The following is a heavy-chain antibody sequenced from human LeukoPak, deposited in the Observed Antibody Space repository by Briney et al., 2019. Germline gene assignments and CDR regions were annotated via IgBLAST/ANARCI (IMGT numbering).Heavy chain of an antibody. CDR3: ARDVYCGGDCYEGSEYFQH. CDR2: INTDGSIT. CDR1: GFTFSDYW. V-gene: IGHV3-74*01. Sequence: GGSLRLSCAASGFTFSDYWMHWVRQVPGKGLVWVSRINTDGSITNHADSVKGRFTISRGNAENILYLQMNSLRAEDTAVYYCARDVYCGGDCYEGSEYFQHWGQGTLVTVSS. J-gene: IGHJ1*01. D-gene: IGHD2-21*02.